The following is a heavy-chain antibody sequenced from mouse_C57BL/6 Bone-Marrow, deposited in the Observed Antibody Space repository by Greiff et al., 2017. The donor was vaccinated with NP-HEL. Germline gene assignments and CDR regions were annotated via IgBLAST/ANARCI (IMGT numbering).Heavy chain of an antibody. V-gene: IGHV3-8*01. J-gene: IGHJ2*01. CDR1: GYSITSDY. CDR3: ARRRYGYSPFDY. D-gene: IGHD2-2*01. CDR2: ISYSGST. Sequence: EVKLQESGPGLAKPSQTLSLTCSVTGYSITSDYRNWIRKFPGNKLEYMGYISYSGSTYYNPSLKSRISITRDTAKNQYYLQLNSVTTEDTATYYCARRRYGYSPFDYWGQGTTLTVSS.